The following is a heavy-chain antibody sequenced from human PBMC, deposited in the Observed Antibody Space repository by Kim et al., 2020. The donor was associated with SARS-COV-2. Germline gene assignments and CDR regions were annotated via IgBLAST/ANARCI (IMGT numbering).Heavy chain of an antibody. CDR3: ARDRVGGSRDYYYGMDV. V-gene: IGHV3-30*07. Sequence: VKGRFTISRDNSKNTRYLQMNSLRAEDTAVYYCARDRVGGSRDYYYGMDVWGQGTTVTVSS. D-gene: IGHD3-16*01. J-gene: IGHJ6*02.